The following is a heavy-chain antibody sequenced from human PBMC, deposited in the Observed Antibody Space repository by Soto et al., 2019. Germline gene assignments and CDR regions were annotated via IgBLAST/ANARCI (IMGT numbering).Heavy chain of an antibody. J-gene: IGHJ3*02. CDR1: GGSISSGGYY. CDR2: IYYSGST. Sequence: QVQLQESGPGLVKPSQTLSLTCTVSGGSISSGGYYWSWIRQHPGKGLEWIGYIYYSGSTYYNPSLKSRVTISVDPSKYHLCLKLSSVTAADTTVYYCARGENYDILTGYLLDAFDIWGQGTMVTVSS. D-gene: IGHD3-9*01. V-gene: IGHV4-31*03. CDR3: ARGENYDILTGYLLDAFDI.